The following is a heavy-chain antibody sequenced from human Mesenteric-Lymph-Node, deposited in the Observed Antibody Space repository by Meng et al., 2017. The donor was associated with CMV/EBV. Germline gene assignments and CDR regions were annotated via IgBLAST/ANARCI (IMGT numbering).Heavy chain of an antibody. Sequence: TFCGCSLSTSGVAVAWIRQPPGKALEFLALIYWDDDRRYSPSLNNRLTITKDTSKNQVVLTMTNMDPVDTATYFCAHSYASGTRLGYWGQGTLVTVSS. J-gene: IGHJ4*02. CDR3: AHSYASGTRLGY. CDR2: IYWDDDR. D-gene: IGHD3-10*01. CDR1: GCSLSTSGVA. V-gene: IGHV2-5*02.